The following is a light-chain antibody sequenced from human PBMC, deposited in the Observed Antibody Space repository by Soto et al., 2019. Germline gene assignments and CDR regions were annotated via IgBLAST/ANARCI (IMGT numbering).Light chain of an antibody. V-gene: IGLV4-60*02. CDR3: ETWVSNTYV. Sequence: QSVLTQSSSASASLGSSVKLTCTLSSGHSSYIIAWHQQQPGEAPRYLMKLEGSGSYNTGSGVPDRFSGSSSGADRYLTISNLQFEDEADYYCETWVSNTYVFGTGTKVTVL. CDR1: SGHSSYI. J-gene: IGLJ1*01. CDR2: LEGSGSY.